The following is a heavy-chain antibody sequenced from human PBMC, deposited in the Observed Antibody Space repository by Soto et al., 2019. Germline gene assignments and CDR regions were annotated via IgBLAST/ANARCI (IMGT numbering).Heavy chain of an antibody. CDR3: ARDPAIYSGNFDYGLDV. Sequence: GGSLRLSCAVSGFTFSRYEMNWVRQAPGKGLEWVSYIGISGKTIYYADSVRGRFTISRDNAKNSLYLQMNSLRAEDTAVYYCARDPAIYSGNFDYGLDVWGQGTTVTVSS. D-gene: IGHD4-4*01. J-gene: IGHJ6*02. CDR1: GFTFSRYE. CDR2: IGISGKTI. V-gene: IGHV3-48*03.